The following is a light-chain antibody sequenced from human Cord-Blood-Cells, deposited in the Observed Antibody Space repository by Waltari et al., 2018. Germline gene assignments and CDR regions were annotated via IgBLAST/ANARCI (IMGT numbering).Light chain of an antibody. V-gene: IGKV1-33*01. J-gene: IGKJ3*01. CDR2: DAS. CDR3: QQYDNLPFS. Sequence: DIQMTQSLSSSSASVGDRVTITCQASQDISNYLNWYQQKPAKAPKLLIYDASNMETGVPSRFSGSGSGTDFTFTISSLQPEDIATYYCQQYDNLPFSFGPGTKVDIK. CDR1: QDISNY.